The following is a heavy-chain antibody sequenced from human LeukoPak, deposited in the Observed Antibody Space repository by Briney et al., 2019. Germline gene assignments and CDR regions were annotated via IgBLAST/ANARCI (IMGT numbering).Heavy chain of an antibody. CDR2: IYPGDSDT. CDR3: ARHKIADYDILTGYYSGWFDP. CDR1: GYSFTSYW. Sequence: GESLKISCKGSGYSFTSYWIGWVRQMPGKGLEWMGIIYPGDSDTRYSPSFQGQVTISADKSISTAYLQWGSLKASDTAMYYCARHKIADYDILTGYYSGWFDPWGQGTLVTVSS. V-gene: IGHV5-51*01. D-gene: IGHD3-9*01. J-gene: IGHJ5*02.